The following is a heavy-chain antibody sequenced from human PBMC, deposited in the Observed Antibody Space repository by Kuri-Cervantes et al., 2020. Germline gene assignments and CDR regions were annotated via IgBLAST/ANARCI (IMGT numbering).Heavy chain of an antibody. CDR1: GFNFNSYN. CDR3: ARLTGYALDC. D-gene: IGHD3-9*01. J-gene: IGHJ4*02. Sequence: GESLKISCAASGFNFNSYNMNWVRQAPGKGLELISYISNSGSISYYADSVKGRFTVSRDNAKNSLFLQMNSLRAEDTAVYYCARLTGYALDCWGQGILVTVSS. V-gene: IGHV3-48*01. CDR2: ISNSGSIS.